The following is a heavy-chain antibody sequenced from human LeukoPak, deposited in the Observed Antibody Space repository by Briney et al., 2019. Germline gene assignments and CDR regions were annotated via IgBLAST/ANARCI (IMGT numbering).Heavy chain of an antibody. V-gene: IGHV1-69*04. D-gene: IGHD5-18*01. CDR2: IIPILSIA. CDR3: ARVGQLWSPFDY. CDR1: GGTFSSYA. Sequence: GSSVKVSCKASGGTFSSYAISWVRQAPGQGLEWMGRIIPILSIANYAQKFQGRVTITADKSTSTAYMELSSLRSEDTAVYYCARVGQLWSPFDYWGQGTLVTVSS. J-gene: IGHJ4*02.